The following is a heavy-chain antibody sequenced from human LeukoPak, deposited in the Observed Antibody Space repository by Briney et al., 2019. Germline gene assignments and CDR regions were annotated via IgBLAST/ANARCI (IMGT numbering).Heavy chain of an antibody. CDR3: ARGLRRGVYWFDP. CDR2: MNPNSGNT. D-gene: IGHD3-10*01. Sequence: ASVKVSCKASGYTFTSYGVNWVRQATGQGLEWMGWMNPNSGNTGYAQKFQGRVTMTRNTSISTAYTELSSLTSEDTAVYYCARGLRRGVYWFDPWGQGTLVTVSS. CDR1: GYTFTSYG. J-gene: IGHJ5*02. V-gene: IGHV1-8*01.